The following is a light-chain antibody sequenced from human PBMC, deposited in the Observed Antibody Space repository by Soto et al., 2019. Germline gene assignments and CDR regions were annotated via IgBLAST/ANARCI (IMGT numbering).Light chain of an antibody. CDR2: ASS. J-gene: IGKJ1*01. V-gene: IGKV1-9*01. CDR1: QGIGTY. Sequence: QLTQSPSSLSASVGDRVTVTCRASQGIGTYLVWYQQKSGKATTVLIYASSTLQTGVPSRVSGSGSGTDVSLTISSLHPEDAATYYCQQVDSYPRTFGQGTKVDI. CDR3: QQVDSYPRT.